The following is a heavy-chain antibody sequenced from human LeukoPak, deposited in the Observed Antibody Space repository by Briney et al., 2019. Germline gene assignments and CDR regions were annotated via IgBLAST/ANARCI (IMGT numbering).Heavy chain of an antibody. D-gene: IGHD3-10*01. V-gene: IGHV4-59*01. CDR2: IYYSGST. Sequence: SETLSLTCTVSGGSISPYYWSWIRQPPGKGLEWIGYIYYSGSTNYNPSLKSRVTISVDTSKNQFSLKLSSVTAADTAVYYCARTARSGSYYNDYWGQGTLVTVSS. CDR3: ARTARSGSYYNDY. CDR1: GGSISPYY. J-gene: IGHJ4*02.